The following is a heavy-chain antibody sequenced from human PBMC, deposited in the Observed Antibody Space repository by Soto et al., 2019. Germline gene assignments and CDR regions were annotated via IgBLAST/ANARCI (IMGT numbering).Heavy chain of an antibody. J-gene: IGHJ4*02. V-gene: IGHV3-48*03. CDR2: ISSGGSNR. CDR1: GFTFSSYE. D-gene: IGHD5-12*01. CDR3: ARECCVYGTDFDY. Sequence: EVQLVESGGGLVQPGRTLRLSCAASGFTFSSYEMNWVRQAPGKGLEWLSYISSGGSNRYYADSVKGRFTISRDNAKNSLYLQMNSLRAEDTAVYYCARECCVYGTDFDYWGQGTLVTVSS.